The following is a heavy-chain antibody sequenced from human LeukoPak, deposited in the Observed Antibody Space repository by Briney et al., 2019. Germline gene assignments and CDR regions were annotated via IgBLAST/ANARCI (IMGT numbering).Heavy chain of an antibody. CDR3: ARDLSTTVTTYGWFDP. Sequence: GGSLRLSCAASGFIFDDYAMHWVRQTPGKGLEWVSGISWNSGSIGYADSVKGRFTISRDNAKNSLYLQMNSLRAEDTAVYYCARDLSTTVTTYGWFDPWGQGTLVTVSS. V-gene: IGHV3-9*01. CDR1: GFIFDDYA. J-gene: IGHJ5*02. CDR2: ISWNSGSI. D-gene: IGHD4-11*01.